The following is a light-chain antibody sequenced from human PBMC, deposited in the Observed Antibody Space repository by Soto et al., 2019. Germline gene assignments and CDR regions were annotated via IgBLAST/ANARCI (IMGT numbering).Light chain of an antibody. CDR2: RNN. CDR3: AAWNDSLSGVV. V-gene: IGLV1-47*01. J-gene: IGLJ2*01. CDR1: ISNIGSNF. Sequence: QSVLTQPPSASGTPGQRVTISCSGSISNIGSNFIYWYQQFPGTAPKLLIFRNNERPSGVPDRFSGSKSGNSASLAISALRSEDEADYHCAAWNDSLSGVVVGGGTKHPVL.